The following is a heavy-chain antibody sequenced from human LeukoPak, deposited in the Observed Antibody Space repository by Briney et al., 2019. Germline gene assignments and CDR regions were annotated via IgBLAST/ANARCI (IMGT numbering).Heavy chain of an antibody. CDR1: GGSISSSGYY. CDR3: ARHEYSGSYYGLSWFDP. V-gene: IGHV4-39*01. J-gene: IGHJ5*02. D-gene: IGHD1-26*01. CDR2: ISYSGST. Sequence: PSETLSLTCTVSGGSISSSGYYWGWIRQPPGKGLEWLASISYSGSTYYNPSLKSRVTISVDTSKNQLSLKLSSLTSADTAVYYCARHEYSGSYYGLSWFDPWGQGTLVTVSS.